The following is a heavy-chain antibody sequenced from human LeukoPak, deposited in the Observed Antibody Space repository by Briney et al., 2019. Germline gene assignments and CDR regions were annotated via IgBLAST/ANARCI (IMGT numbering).Heavy chain of an antibody. J-gene: IGHJ4*02. V-gene: IGHV1-2*02. Sequence: ASVKVSCKASGYSFTAFYIHWVRQAPGQGLEWMGWIHPRSGETNYAYKFRGRVTMTRDTSISAAYMDLGSLGSDDTAVYYCARDGEYGTGSYYRGCFDYWGQGILVTVSS. CDR3: ARDGEYGTGSYYRGCFDY. CDR1: GYSFTAFY. CDR2: IHPRSGET. D-gene: IGHD3-10*01.